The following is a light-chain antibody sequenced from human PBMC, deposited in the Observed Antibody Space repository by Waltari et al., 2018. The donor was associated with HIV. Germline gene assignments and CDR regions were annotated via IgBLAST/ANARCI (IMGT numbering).Light chain of an antibody. CDR1: RGHSSYA. V-gene: IGLV4-69*01. J-gene: IGLJ2*01. CDR2: LNSDGSH. CDR3: QTWDTGIL. Sequence: QLVLTQSPSASASLGASVKLTCTLSRGHSSYAIAWHQQQPEKGPRYLMKLNSDGSHSKGDWVPDRFSGSSSGAERYLTISSLESEDEADYYCQTWDTGILFGGGTKLTVL.